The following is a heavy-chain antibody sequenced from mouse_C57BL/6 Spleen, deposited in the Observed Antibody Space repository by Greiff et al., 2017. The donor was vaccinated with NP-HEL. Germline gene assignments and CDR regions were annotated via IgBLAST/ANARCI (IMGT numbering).Heavy chain of an antibody. CDR2: ISSGRSTI. V-gene: IGHV5-17*01. J-gene: IGHJ3*01. CDR3: ANLDSSGPFAY. D-gene: IGHD3-2*02. CDR1: GFTFSDSG. Sequence: EVQLQESGGGFVKPGRSLKLPCAAPGFTFSDSGMHRVRPAPAPGLEWVAYISSGRSTISYAATVKGRFTISRDNAKNSLFLQMTGLRSEDTAMYYCANLDSSGPFAYWGQGALVTVSA.